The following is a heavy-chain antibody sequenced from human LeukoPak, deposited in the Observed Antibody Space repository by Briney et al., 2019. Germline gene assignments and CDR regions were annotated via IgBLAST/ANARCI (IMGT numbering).Heavy chain of an antibody. Sequence: PGGSLRLSCAASGFSFSNYAMSWVRQAPGEGLEWVSVVYSGGSTYYADSVKGRFTISRDNSKNTLYLQMNSLRAEDTAMYYCARARKYYFDYWGQGTLVTVSS. CDR1: GFSFSNYA. CDR2: VYSGGST. CDR3: ARARKYYFDY. V-gene: IGHV3-53*01. J-gene: IGHJ4*02.